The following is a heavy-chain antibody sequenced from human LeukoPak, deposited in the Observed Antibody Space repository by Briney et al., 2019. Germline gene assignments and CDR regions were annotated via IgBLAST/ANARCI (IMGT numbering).Heavy chain of an antibody. Sequence: KPSETLSLTCAVYGGSFSGYYWSWIRQPAGKGLEWIGRIYTSGSTNYNPSLKSRVTMSVDTSKNQFSLKLSSVTAADTAVYYCARDLGSYHWFDPWGQGTLVTVSS. V-gene: IGHV4-4*07. D-gene: IGHD1-26*01. CDR1: GGSFSGYY. CDR3: ARDLGSYHWFDP. J-gene: IGHJ5*02. CDR2: IYTSGST.